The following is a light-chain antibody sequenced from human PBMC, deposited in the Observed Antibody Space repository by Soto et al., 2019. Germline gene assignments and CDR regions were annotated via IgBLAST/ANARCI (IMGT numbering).Light chain of an antibody. CDR3: TSYTSSRTWV. V-gene: IGLV2-14*01. Sequence: QSALTQPASVSGSPGQSITISCTGASSDVGGYNYVSWYQQHPGKAPKLMIYEVSNRPSGVSNRFSGSKSGNTASLTISGLQAEDEADYHCTSYTSSRTWVFGGGTKVTVL. J-gene: IGLJ2*01. CDR1: SSDVGGYNY. CDR2: EVS.